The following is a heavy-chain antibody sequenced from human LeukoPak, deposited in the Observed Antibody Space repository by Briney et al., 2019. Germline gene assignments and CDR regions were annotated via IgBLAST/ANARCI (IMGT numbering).Heavy chain of an antibody. D-gene: IGHD6-19*01. V-gene: IGHV3-21*06. Sequence: GGSLRLSCVGSGFTFSSYTMNWVRQAPGKGLEWVSFISSSSDFIYYADSVKGRFTISRDNAKNSLYLQMNSLRAEDTAVYYCAKGSSGWFFDYWGQGTLVTVSS. CDR1: GFTFSSYT. CDR3: AKGSSGWFFDY. CDR2: ISSSSDFI. J-gene: IGHJ4*02.